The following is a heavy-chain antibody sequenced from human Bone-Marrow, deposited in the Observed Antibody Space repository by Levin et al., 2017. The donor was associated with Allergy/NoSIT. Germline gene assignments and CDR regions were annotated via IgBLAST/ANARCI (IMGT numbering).Heavy chain of an antibody. CDR3: ARDPWGDRENAYFDY. CDR1: GFTFTTYS. V-gene: IGHV3-48*01. D-gene: IGHD3-16*01. CDR2: ISTGGSTL. Sequence: GESLKISCAASGFTFTTYSMNWVRQAPGKGLEWVSHISTGGSTLFYADSVRGRFTISRDNADSSLYLEMSNLRAEDTAVYYCARDPWGDRENAYFDYWGQGTLVTVSS. J-gene: IGHJ4*02.